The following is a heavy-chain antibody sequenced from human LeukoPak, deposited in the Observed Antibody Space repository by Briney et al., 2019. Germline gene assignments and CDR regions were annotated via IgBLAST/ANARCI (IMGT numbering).Heavy chain of an antibody. J-gene: IGHJ3*02. CDR2: IKQDGSEK. V-gene: IGHV3-7*01. D-gene: IGHD4-23*01. CDR3: AKKFETVVPGSAFDI. Sequence: GGSLRLSCAASGFTISRYWMTWVRQAPGKGLEWVANIKQDGSEKYYVDSVKGRFTISRDNSKNTLYLQMNSLRAEDTAVYYCAKKFETVVPGSAFDIWGQGTMVTVSS. CDR1: GFTISRYW.